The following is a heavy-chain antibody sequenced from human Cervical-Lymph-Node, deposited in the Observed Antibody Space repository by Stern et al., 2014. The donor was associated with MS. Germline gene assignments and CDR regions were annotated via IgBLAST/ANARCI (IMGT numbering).Heavy chain of an antibody. J-gene: IGHJ4*02. CDR3: ASWGTARPRFDY. V-gene: IGHV4-61*02. Sequence: QLQLQESGPGLVKPSQTLSLTCTVSGGSITRDNYHWTWIRQAAGKGLQWFGLLVDSGNTNSNPPLKRRVTISVDSSTNQSPLKVSSVTAADTAVYYCASWGTARPRFDYWGQGALVTVSS. CDR2: LVDSGNT. D-gene: IGHD6-6*01. CDR1: GGSITRDNYH.